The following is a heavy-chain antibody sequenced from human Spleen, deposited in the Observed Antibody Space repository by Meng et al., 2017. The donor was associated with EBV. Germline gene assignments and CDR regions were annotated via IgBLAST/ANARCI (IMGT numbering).Heavy chain of an antibody. CDR3: ARVTVTTLLFDP. J-gene: IGHJ5*02. CDR2: IFYSGST. D-gene: IGHD4-17*01. Sequence: HLPLQDAGPCRVEPSAPLPLTWTFVGGSISSSSYYWGWIRQPPGKGLEWIGSIFYSGSTYYNPSLKSRVTISVDTSKNQFSLKLSSVTAADTAVYYCARVTVTTLLFDPWGQGTLVTVSS. V-gene: IGHV4-39*07. CDR1: GGSISSSSYY.